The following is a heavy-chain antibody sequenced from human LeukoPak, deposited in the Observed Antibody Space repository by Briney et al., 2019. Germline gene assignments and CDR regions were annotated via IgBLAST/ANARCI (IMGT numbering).Heavy chain of an antibody. J-gene: IGHJ4*02. Sequence: GGSLRLSCAASGFTFSSYAMSWVRQAPGKGLEWVSLITGSGDNTYYPDSVKGRFTISRDNPKNTLYLQMNSLRAEDTAIYYCAKTSGFLDYWGPGTLVTVSS. CDR3: AKTSGFLDY. CDR1: GFTFSSYA. D-gene: IGHD3-22*01. CDR2: ITGSGDNT. V-gene: IGHV3-23*01.